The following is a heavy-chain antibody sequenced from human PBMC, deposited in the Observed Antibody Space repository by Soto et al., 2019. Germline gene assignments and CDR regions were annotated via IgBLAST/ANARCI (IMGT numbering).Heavy chain of an antibody. D-gene: IGHD3-10*01. Sequence: GGSLRLSCAASGFTFSSYSMNWVRQAPGKGLEWVSSISSSSSYIYYADSVKGRFTISRDNAKNSLYLQMNSLRAEDTAVYYCARTYGSGSYYTYYYYYMDVWGKGTTVTVSS. CDR3: ARTYGSGSYYTYYYYYMDV. J-gene: IGHJ6*03. V-gene: IGHV3-21*01. CDR1: GFTFSSYS. CDR2: ISSSSSYI.